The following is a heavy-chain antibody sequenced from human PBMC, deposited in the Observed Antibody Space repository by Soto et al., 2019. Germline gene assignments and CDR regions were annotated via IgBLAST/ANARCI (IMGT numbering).Heavy chain of an antibody. CDR3: AKCHDSSGYPPVYYYGMDV. V-gene: IGHV3-23*01. CDR1: GFTFSSYA. J-gene: IGHJ6*02. D-gene: IGHD3-22*01. Sequence: AGGSLRLSCAASGFTFSSYAMSWVRQAPGKGLEWVSAISGSGGSTYYADSVKGRFTISRDNSKNTLYLQMNSLRAEDTAVYYCAKCHDSSGYPPVYYYGMDVWGQGTTVTVSS. CDR2: ISGSGGST.